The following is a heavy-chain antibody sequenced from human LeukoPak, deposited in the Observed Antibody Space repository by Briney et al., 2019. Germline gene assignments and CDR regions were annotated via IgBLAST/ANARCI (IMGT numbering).Heavy chain of an antibody. Sequence: SETLSLTCTVSSYSISSGYYWGWIRQPPGTGLEWIGSIYHSGSTFYKPSLKSRVTISIDTPKNQFSLILTSVTAADTAVYYCARRATFWFDPWGQGTLVTVSS. CDR2: IYHSGST. CDR1: SYSISSGYY. V-gene: IGHV4-38-2*02. D-gene: IGHD5-12*01. CDR3: ARRATFWFDP. J-gene: IGHJ5*02.